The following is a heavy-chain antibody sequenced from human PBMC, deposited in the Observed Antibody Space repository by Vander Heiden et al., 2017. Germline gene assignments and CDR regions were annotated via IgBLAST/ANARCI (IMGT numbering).Heavy chain of an antibody. V-gene: IGHV3-11*01. Sequence: QVQLVESGGGWVKPGGSLRLPCAASGFSFSDYYMSWIRQAPGKGLEWVSNIRSSGSTKYNADSVKGRFTISRDNAKNSLYLQMNSLRAEDAAVYYCARDLGYSGSYLDYWGQGTLVTVSS. CDR1: GFSFSDYY. J-gene: IGHJ4*02. D-gene: IGHD1-26*01. CDR3: ARDLGYSGSYLDY. CDR2: IRSSGSTK.